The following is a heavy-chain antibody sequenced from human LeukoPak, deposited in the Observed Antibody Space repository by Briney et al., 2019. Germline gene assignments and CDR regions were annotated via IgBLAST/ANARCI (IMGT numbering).Heavy chain of an antibody. V-gene: IGHV4-61*01. J-gene: IGHJ4*02. Sequence: SETLSLTCTVSGYSISSGYYWSWIRQPPGKGLEWIGYIYYSGSTNYNPSLKSRVTISVDTSKNQFSLKLSSVTAADTAVYYCARTNDSSGSIDYWGQGTLVTVSS. CDR3: ARTNDSSGSIDY. D-gene: IGHD3-22*01. CDR2: IYYSGST. CDR1: GYSISSGYY.